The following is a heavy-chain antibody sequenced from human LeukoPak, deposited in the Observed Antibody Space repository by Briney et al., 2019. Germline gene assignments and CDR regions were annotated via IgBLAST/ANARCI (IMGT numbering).Heavy chain of an antibody. V-gene: IGHV4-59*12. CDR1: GGSISSYY. Sequence: SETLSLTCTVSGGSISSYYWSWIRQPPGKGLEWIGYIYYSGSTNYNPSLKSRVTMSVDTSKNQFSLKLSSVTAADTAVYYCARDVKYYYGSGAERDLYYYYMDVWGKGTTVTISS. CDR2: IYYSGST. CDR3: ARDVKYYYGSGAERDLYYYYMDV. D-gene: IGHD3-10*01. J-gene: IGHJ6*03.